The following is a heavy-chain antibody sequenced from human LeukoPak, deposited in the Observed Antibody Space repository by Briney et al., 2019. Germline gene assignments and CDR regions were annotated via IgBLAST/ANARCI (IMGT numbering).Heavy chain of an antibody. V-gene: IGHV3-23*01. CDR3: AKDQYSSSWYRGMDY. D-gene: IGHD6-13*01. CDR2: ISGSGGST. J-gene: IGHJ4*02. Sequence: GGSLRLSCAASGFTFSSYAMSWVRQAPGKGLEWVSAISGSGGSTYYADSVKGRFTISRDNSKNTLYLQMNSLRAEDTAVYFCAKDQYSSSWYRGMDYWGQGTLVTVSS. CDR1: GFTFSSYA.